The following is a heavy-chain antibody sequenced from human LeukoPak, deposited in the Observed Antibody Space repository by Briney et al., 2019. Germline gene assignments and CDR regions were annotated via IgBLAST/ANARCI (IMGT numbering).Heavy chain of an antibody. CDR1: GFTFSSYA. J-gene: IGHJ4*02. CDR2: ISSNGGST. D-gene: IGHD1-1*01. V-gene: IGHV3-64*01. Sequence: GGSLRLSCAASGFTFSSYAMHWVRQAPGKGLEYVSAISSNGGSTYYANSVKGRLTISRDNSKNTLYLQMGSLRAEDMAVYYCARWVEGTTYFDYWGQGTLVTVSS. CDR3: ARWVEGTTYFDY.